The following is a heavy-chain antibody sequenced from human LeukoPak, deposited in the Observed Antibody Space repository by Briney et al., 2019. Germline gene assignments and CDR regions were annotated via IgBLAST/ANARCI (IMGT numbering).Heavy chain of an antibody. CDR2: IFYSGST. D-gene: IGHD2-15*01. CDR3: ARFLVENPHKDFDY. V-gene: IGHV4-31*03. Sequence: SETLSLTCTVSGGSINSGSHYWSWIRQHPGKGLEWIGYIFYSGSTYFNPSLKSRITISVDTSKNQFSLSLSSVTAADTAVYYCARFLVENPHKDFDYWGQGTLVTVSS. J-gene: IGHJ4*02. CDR1: GGSINSGSHY.